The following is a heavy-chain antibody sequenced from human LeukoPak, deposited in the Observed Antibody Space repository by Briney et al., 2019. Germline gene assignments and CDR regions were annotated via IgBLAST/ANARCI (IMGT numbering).Heavy chain of an antibody. J-gene: IGHJ4*02. Sequence: PGGSLRLSCAASGFTFSNYNMNWVRQAPGKGLEWVSSISSGTSAINYIHYADSVKGRFTISRDNAKNSLYLQMNSLRAEDTAVYYCARAIYCSSTSCYAFDYWGQGTLVTVSS. CDR2: ISSGTSAINYI. CDR3: ARAIYCSSTSCYAFDY. CDR1: GFTFSNYN. V-gene: IGHV3-21*01. D-gene: IGHD2-2*01.